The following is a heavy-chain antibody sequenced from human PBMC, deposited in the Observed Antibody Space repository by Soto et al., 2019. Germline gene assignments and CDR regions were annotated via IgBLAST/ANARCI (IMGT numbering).Heavy chain of an antibody. D-gene: IGHD4-17*01. J-gene: IGHJ4*02. CDR2: ISAYNGNT. CDR3: SRSQSGDYEGCGY. V-gene: IGHV1-18*01. Sequence: QVQLVQSGAAVKKPGASVKVSCKASGYTFTNYGINWVRQAPGQGLEWMGWISAYNGNTNYAQRVQGRVTMTTDTSTSTAYMELRSLRSYDTAVYYCSRSQSGDYEGCGYWGQGTLVTVSS. CDR1: GYTFTNYG.